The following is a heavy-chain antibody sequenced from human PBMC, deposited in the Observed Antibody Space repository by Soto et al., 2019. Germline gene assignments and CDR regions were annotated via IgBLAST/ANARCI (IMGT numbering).Heavy chain of an antibody. CDR1: GFHFSAYW. V-gene: IGHV3-7*01. J-gene: IGHJ4*02. Sequence: EVQLVDSGGGLVQPGGSLRLSCVASGFHFSAYWMSWVRQAPGKGLEWVANIQEDGSDKYYVDSVKGRFTISRDNAKNSLYLQMNSLRAEDTAVYYCVGVSLAGSWGQGTLVTVSS. D-gene: IGHD6-19*01. CDR2: IQEDGSDK. CDR3: VGVSLAGS.